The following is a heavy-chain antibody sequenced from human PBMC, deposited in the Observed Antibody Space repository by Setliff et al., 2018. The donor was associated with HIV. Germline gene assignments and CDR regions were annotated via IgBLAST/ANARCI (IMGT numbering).Heavy chain of an antibody. CDR3: ARTYGSGSYYQGRYFDY. Sequence: SETLSLTCAVSGGSISSSNWWSWVRQPPGKGLEWIGEIFHSGSTNYNPSLKSRVTISVDKSKNQFSLNLSSVTAADTAVYYCARTYGSGSYYQGRYFDYWGQGTLVTVSS. D-gene: IGHD3-10*01. CDR1: GGSISSSNW. J-gene: IGHJ4*02. CDR2: IFHSGST. V-gene: IGHV4-4*02.